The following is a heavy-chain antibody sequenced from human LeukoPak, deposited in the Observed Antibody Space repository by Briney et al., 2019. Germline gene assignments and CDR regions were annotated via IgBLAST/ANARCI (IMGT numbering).Heavy chain of an antibody. D-gene: IGHD3-22*01. CDR2: ISGSGGST. Sequence: GGSLRLSCAASGFTFSSYAMSWVRQAPGKGLEWVSAISGSGGSTYYADSVKGRFTISRDNSKNTLYLQMNSLRAEDTAVYYCAKDPYYYDSSGLNWFDPWGQGTLVTVSS. CDR1: GFTFSSYA. J-gene: IGHJ5*02. CDR3: AKDPYYYDSSGLNWFDP. V-gene: IGHV3-23*01.